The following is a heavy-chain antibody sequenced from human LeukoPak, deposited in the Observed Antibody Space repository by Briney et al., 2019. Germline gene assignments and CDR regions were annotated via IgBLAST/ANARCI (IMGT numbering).Heavy chain of an antibody. D-gene: IGHD2-21*01. CDR2: ISGYNGNT. J-gene: IGHJ4*02. Sequence: ASVKVSCKASTYTFTRYGISWVRQAPGQGLEWMGWISGYNGNTNYAQKFLGRVSMTADTATSTAYMELRSLTSDDTAMYYCAKNGRRTYYYFDLWGQGTLVTVSS. CDR1: TYTFTRYG. CDR3: AKNGRRTYYYFDL. V-gene: IGHV1-18*01.